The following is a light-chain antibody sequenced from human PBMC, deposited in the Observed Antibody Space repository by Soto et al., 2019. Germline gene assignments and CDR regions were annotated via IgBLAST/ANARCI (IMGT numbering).Light chain of an antibody. CDR2: SNN. J-gene: IGLJ2*01. CDR1: SSNIGSNT. V-gene: IGLV1-44*01. CDR3: VAWDDSLNGYVV. Sequence: QAVVTQPPSASGTPGQRLTISCSGSSSNIGSNTVNWYQQLPGTAPKLVIYSNNQRPSGVPDRFSGSKSGTSASLAISGLQSEDEADYYCVAWDDSLNGYVVFGGGTQLTVL.